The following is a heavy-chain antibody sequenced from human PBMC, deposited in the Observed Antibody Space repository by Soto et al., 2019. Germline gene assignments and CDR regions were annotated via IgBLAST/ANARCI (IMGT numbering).Heavy chain of an antibody. CDR1: RFTFSDYS. D-gene: IGHD3-16*01. J-gene: IGHJ5*02. CDR3: ARDYCPTSVCPWGGSDP. CDR2: ISDSGSVV. V-gene: IGHV3-21*04. Sequence: EVQVVESGGGLVKPGGSLRLSCEVSRFTFSDYSMNWVRQAPGKGLEWVSLISDSGSVVSYAESVKGRFTISRDNAKNSVYLQMKSLRAEDTAVYYCARDYCPTSVCPWGGSDPWGQGALVTVSS.